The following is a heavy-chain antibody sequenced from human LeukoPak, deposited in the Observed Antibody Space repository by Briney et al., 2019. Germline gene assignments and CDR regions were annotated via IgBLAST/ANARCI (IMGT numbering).Heavy chain of an antibody. Sequence: PGGSLRLSCAASGFTFSRHWMSWVRQAPGKGLEWVANINQDDSEKAYVDSVKGRFTVSRDNAKNALCLVINSLRAEDTAVYFCARDRDGGYDSLYYYYYMDVWGKGTTVTVSS. J-gene: IGHJ6*03. D-gene: IGHD5-12*01. CDR1: GFTFSRHW. CDR2: INQDDSEK. V-gene: IGHV3-7*01. CDR3: ARDRDGGYDSLYYYYYMDV.